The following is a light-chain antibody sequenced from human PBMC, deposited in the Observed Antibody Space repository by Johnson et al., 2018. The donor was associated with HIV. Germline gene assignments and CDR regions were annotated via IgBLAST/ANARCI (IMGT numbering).Light chain of an antibody. V-gene: IGLV1-51*02. CDR3: ETWDSSLTGV. CDR2: ENN. J-gene: IGLJ1*01. CDR1: SSNIGNNY. Sequence: QSVLTQPPSVSAAPGQKVTISCSGSSSNIGNNYVSWYQQLPGTAPKLLIYENNKRPSGIPDRFSGSKSGTSATLGITGLQTEDEADYYCETWDSSLTGVFGTGTKVTVL.